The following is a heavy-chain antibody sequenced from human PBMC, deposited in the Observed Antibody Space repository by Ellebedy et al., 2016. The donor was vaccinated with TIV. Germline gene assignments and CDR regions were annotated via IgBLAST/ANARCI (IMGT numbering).Heavy chain of an antibody. CDR2: ISGSGGST. CDR3: AKEWGYYYGMDV. J-gene: IGHJ6*02. V-gene: IGHV3-23*01. D-gene: IGHD7-27*01. CDR1: GFTFSSYA. Sequence: GESLKISXAASGFTFSSYAMSWVRQAPGKGLEWVSAISGSGGSTYYADSVKGRFTISRDNSKNTLYLQMNSLRAEDTAVYYCAKEWGYYYGMDVWGQGTTVTVSS.